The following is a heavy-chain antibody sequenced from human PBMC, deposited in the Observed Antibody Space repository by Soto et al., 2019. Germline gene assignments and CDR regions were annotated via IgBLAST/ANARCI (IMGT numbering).Heavy chain of an antibody. Sequence: GASLKISCEAFGYTFSNYWIGWVRQMPGEGLEWMGIIYPGDSDTTYSPSFRGQVTISVDKSINTAYLQWSSLKASDTAVYYCARSIPATGRGSFNYWGQGTLVTVSS. CDR3: ARSIPATGRGSFNY. V-gene: IGHV5-51*01. D-gene: IGHD2-2*01. CDR1: GYTFSNYW. J-gene: IGHJ4*02. CDR2: IYPGDSDT.